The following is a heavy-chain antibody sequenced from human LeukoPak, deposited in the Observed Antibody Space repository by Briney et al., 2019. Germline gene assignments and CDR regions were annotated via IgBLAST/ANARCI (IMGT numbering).Heavy chain of an antibody. D-gene: IGHD5-18*01. CDR1: GFTFSSYS. J-gene: IGHJ3*02. CDR2: ISSSSSYI. V-gene: IGHV3-21*01. Sequence: GGSLRPSCAASGFTFSSYSMNWVRQAPGKGLEWVSSISSSSSYIYYADSVKGRFTISRDNAKNSLYLQMNSLRAEDTAVYYCARSRDTAMPPSIWGQGTMVTVSS. CDR3: ARSRDTAMPPSI.